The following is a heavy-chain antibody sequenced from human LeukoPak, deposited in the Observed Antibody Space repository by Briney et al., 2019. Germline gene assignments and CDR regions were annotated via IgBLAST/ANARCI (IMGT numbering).Heavy chain of an antibody. J-gene: IGHJ6*03. Sequence: PSETLSLTCTVSGGSISSGSYYWSWIRQPAGKGLEWIGRIYTSGSTNYNPSLKSRVTISVDTSKNQFSLKLSSVTAADTAVYYCARGPVVGGKKSWDYMDVWGKGTTVTVSS. CDR1: GGSISSGSYY. CDR2: IYTSGST. CDR3: ARGPVVGGKKSWDYMDV. V-gene: IGHV4-61*02. D-gene: IGHD2-15*01.